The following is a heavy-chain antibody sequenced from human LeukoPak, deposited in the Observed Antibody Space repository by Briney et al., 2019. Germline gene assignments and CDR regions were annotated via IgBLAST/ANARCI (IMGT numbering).Heavy chain of an antibody. CDR3: ARDCVGGSGSYYGYYYYMDV. Sequence: SETLSLTCTVSGGSISSYYWSWIRQPPGKGLEWIGYIYYSGSTNYNPSLKSRVTISVDTSKNQFSLKLSSVTAADTAVYYCARDCVGGSGSYYGYYYYMDVWGKGTTVTVSS. J-gene: IGHJ6*03. CDR2: IYYSGST. D-gene: IGHD3-10*01. V-gene: IGHV4-59*01. CDR1: GGSISSYY.